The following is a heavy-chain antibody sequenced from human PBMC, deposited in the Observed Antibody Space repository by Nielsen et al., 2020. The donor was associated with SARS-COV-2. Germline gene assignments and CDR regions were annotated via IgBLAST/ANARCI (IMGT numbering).Heavy chain of an antibody. D-gene: IGHD3-3*01. CDR3: ARVQNYDFWSGYPYYYYGMDV. CDR2: IKQDGSEK. V-gene: IGHV3-7*03. Sequence: GESLKISCAASGFTFSSYWMSWVRQAPGKGLEWVANIKQDGSEKYYVDSVKGRFTISRDNAKNSPYLQMNSLRAEDTAVYYCARVQNYDFWSGYPYYYYGMDVWGQGTTVTVSS. J-gene: IGHJ6*02. CDR1: GFTFSSYW.